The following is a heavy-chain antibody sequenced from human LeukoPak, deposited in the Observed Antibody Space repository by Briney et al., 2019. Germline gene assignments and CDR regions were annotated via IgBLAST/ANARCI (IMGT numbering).Heavy chain of an antibody. CDR3: AGQTGYSRGWYSSWFAP. V-gene: IGHV1-46*01. CDR1: GYTFTSYC. Sequence: ASVKVSCKASGYTFTSYCMHWVRQAPGQGVEGMGIINPSGGSTSYAQKFQGRVAMPRGMSTSKVYMDLSRPRSEDPAGYYCAGQTGYSRGWYSSWFAPWGQGTLVTVSS. J-gene: IGHJ5*02. CDR2: INPSGGST. D-gene: IGHD6-19*01.